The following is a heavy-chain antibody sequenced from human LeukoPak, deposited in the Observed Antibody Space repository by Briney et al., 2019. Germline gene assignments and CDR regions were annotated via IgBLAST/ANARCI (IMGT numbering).Heavy chain of an antibody. CDR1: GGSFSGYY. CDR3: ARTIAAAATYYFDY. Sequence: PSETLSLTCALSGGSFSGYYWSWIRQPPGKGLEWIGEINHSGSTNYNPSLKSQVTISVDTSKNQFSLKLSSVTAADTAVYYCARTIAAAATYYFDYWGQGTLVTVSS. V-gene: IGHV4-34*01. D-gene: IGHD6-13*01. J-gene: IGHJ4*02. CDR2: INHSGST.